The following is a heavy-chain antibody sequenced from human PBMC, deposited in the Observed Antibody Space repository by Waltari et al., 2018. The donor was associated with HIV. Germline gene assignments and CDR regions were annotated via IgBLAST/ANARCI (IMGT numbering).Heavy chain of an antibody. CDR2: ISGSGGST. D-gene: IGHD3-10*01. Sequence: EVQLLESGGDLVQPGGSLRLSCAASGFTFSSYAMNWVRQAPGKGLEWVSGISGSGGSTYYADSVKGRFTISRDNSKNTLYLQMNSLRAEDTAIYYCAGVYKVLLWFGGFDYWGQGTLVTVSS. J-gene: IGHJ4*02. V-gene: IGHV3-23*01. CDR1: GFTFSSYA. CDR3: AGVYKVLLWFGGFDY.